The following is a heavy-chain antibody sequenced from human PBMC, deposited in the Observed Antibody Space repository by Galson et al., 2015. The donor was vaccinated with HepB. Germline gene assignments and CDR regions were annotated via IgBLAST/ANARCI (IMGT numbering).Heavy chain of an antibody. J-gene: IGHJ3*02. Sequence: SLRLSCAASGFTFSSYGMHWVRQAPGKGLEWVAVISYDGSNKYYADSVKGRFTISRDNSKNTLYLQMNSLKTEDTAVYYCTRLSWDTAMVTDAFDIWGQGTMVTVSS. CDR1: GFTFSSYG. CDR3: TRLSWDTAMVTDAFDI. CDR2: ISYDGSNK. D-gene: IGHD5-18*01. V-gene: IGHV3-30*03.